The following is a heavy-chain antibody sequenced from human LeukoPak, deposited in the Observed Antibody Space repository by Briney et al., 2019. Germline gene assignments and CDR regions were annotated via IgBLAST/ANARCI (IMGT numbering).Heavy chain of an antibody. CDR1: GYTFTSYG. D-gene: IGHD6-13*01. V-gene: IGHV1-18*01. J-gene: IGHJ4*02. Sequence: ASVKVSCKASGYTFTSYGICWVRQAPGQGLEWMGWISAYNGNTNYAQKLQGRVTMTTDTSTSTAYMELRSLRCDDTAVYYCARVRAAAGTAAYWGQGTLVTVSS. CDR2: ISAYNGNT. CDR3: ARVRAAAGTAAY.